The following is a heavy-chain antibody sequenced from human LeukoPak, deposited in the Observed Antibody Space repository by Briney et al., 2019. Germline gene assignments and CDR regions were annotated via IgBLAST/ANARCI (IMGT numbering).Heavy chain of an antibody. J-gene: IGHJ4*02. Sequence: SETLSLDCTVSGGSISSGSYYWSWIRQPAGKGLEWIGRIYTSGSTNHNPSLKSRVTISVDTSKNQFSLKLSSVTAADTAVYYCARGLGFDYWGQGTLVTVSS. D-gene: IGHD7-27*01. CDR1: GGSISSGSYY. CDR2: IYTSGST. V-gene: IGHV4-61*02. CDR3: ARGLGFDY.